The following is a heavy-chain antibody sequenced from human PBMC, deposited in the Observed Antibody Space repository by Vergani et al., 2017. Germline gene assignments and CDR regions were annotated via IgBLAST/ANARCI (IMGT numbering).Heavy chain of an antibody. V-gene: IGHV1-69*04. J-gene: IGHJ5*02. D-gene: IGHD3-3*01. CDR3: ASTIFGVVIIPGDWFDP. Sequence: QVQLVQSGAEVKKPGSSVKVSCKASGGTFSSYAISWVRQAPGQGLEWMGRIIPNLGIANYAQKFQGRVTITADKSTSTAYMELSSLRSEDTAVYYCASTIFGVVIIPGDWFDPWGQGTLVTVSS. CDR2: IIPNLGIA. CDR1: GGTFSSYA.